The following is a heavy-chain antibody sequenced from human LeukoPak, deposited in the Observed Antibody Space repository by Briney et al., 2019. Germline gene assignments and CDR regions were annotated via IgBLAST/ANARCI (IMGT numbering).Heavy chain of an antibody. CDR2: ISGSGGST. J-gene: IGHJ6*02. V-gene: IGHV3-23*01. Sequence: GGSLRLSCAASGFTFSSYSMNWVRQAPGKGLEWVSAISGSGGSTYYADSVKGRFTISRDNSKNTLYLQMNSLRAEDTAVYYCARVVGQQQLVPHDYYYYYGMDVWGQGTTVTVSS. CDR3: ARVVGQQQLVPHDYYYYYGMDV. CDR1: GFTFSSYS. D-gene: IGHD6-13*01.